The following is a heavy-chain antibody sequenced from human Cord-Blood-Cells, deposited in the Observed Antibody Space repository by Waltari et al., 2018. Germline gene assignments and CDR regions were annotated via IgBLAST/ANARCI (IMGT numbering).Heavy chain of an antibody. CDR2: INQSGST. CDR3: ARAGYRDYSKIFDY. V-gene: IGHV4-34*01. D-gene: IGHD4-4*01. Sequence: QVQLQQWGAGLLKPSETLSLTCAVYGGSFSGYYWSWIRQPPGKGLEWIGEINQSGSTNYNPSLKSRVTISVDTSKNQFSLKLSSGTAADTAVYYCARAGYRDYSKIFDYWGQGTLVTVSS. J-gene: IGHJ4*02. CDR1: GGSFSGYY.